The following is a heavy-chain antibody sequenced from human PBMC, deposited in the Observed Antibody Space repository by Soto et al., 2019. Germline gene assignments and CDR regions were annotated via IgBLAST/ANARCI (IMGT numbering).Heavy chain of an antibody. V-gene: IGHV4-34*01. D-gene: IGHD2-2*01. CDR1: GGSFSGYY. CDR2: INHSGST. CDR3: ARGRSRYCSSTSCYYFDY. Sequence: SETLSLTCAVYGGSFSGYYWSWIRQPPGKGLEWIGEINHSGSTNYNPSLKSRVTISVDTSKNQFSLKLSSVTAADTAVYYCARGRSRYCSSTSCYYFDYWGQGTLVTVSS. J-gene: IGHJ4*02.